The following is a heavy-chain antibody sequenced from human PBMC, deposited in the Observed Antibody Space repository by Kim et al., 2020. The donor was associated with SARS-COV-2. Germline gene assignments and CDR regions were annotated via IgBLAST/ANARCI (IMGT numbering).Heavy chain of an antibody. J-gene: IGHJ5*02. CDR1: YA. Sequence: YAMNWVRQAPGQGLEWMGWNNTNTGNPTYAQGFTGRFVFSLDTSVSTAYLQISSLKAEDTAVYYCAREKYSYGLNWFDPWGQGTLVTVSS. CDR2: NNTNTGNP. V-gene: IGHV7-4-1*02. D-gene: IGHD5-18*01. CDR3: AREKYSYGLNWFDP.